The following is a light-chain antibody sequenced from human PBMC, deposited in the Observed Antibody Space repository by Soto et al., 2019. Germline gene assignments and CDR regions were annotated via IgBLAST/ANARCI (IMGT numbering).Light chain of an antibody. Sequence: EIVLTQSPGTLSLSPGERATLSCRASQSVSSSSYLAWYQQNPGQAPRLLIYGASSRATGIPDRFSGSASGTDYSLTISTPEPEVFAVYSCRQDGGSPSYTFGQGTKLEIK. CDR1: QSVSSSSY. J-gene: IGKJ2*01. V-gene: IGKV3-20*01. CDR3: RQDGGSPSYT. CDR2: GAS.